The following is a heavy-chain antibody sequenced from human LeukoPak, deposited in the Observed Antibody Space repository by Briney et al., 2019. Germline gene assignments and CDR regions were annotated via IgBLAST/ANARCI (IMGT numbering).Heavy chain of an antibody. V-gene: IGHV3-30*02. Sequence: GGSLRLSCAASGFSFSNYGMHWVRQAPGKGLEWVAFIRYDGSKKDYTDSVKGRFTISRDNSKNTLFLQMNSLRVEDTAVYYCAKGGYKYDSSGHNYFDYWGQGTLVTVSS. CDR3: AKGGYKYDSSGHNYFDY. J-gene: IGHJ4*02. CDR1: GFSFSNYG. CDR2: IRYDGSKK. D-gene: IGHD3-22*01.